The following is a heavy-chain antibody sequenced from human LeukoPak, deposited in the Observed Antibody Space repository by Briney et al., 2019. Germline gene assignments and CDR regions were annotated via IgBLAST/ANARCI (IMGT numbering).Heavy chain of an antibody. CDR3: TRDFDP. V-gene: IGHV3-7*01. CDR1: GLSFGNYW. CDR2: IKQDGSEK. Sequence: GGSLRLSWVASGLSFGNYWMAWVRQAAGKGLEWVGDIKQDGSEKYYVDSVKGRFTTSRDNAKSSLYLDMNSLRVEDTAIYYCTRDFDPWGQGTLVTVSS. J-gene: IGHJ5*02.